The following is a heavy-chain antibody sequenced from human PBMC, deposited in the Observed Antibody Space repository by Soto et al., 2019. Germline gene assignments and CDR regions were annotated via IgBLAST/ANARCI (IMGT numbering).Heavy chain of an antibody. CDR2: INHSGST. J-gene: IGHJ4*02. D-gene: IGHD4-17*01. CDR1: GGSFSGYY. Sequence: SETLSLTCAVEGGSFSGYYGSWIRQPPGKGLEWIGEINHSGSTNYNPSLESRVTISVDTSKNQFSLKLSSVTAADTAVYYCARGRGETYGDFDYWGQGTLVTVSS. V-gene: IGHV4-34*01. CDR3: ARGRGETYGDFDY.